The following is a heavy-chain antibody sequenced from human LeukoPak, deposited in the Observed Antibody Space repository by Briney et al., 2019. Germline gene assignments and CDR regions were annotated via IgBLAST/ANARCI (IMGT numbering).Heavy chain of an antibody. Sequence: PGGSLRLSCAASGFTFDDYGMNWVRQAPGKGLEWVSAINWNGGNTDYADSVKGRFTISRDNAKNSLYLQMNSLRAGDTAVYYCARGGLNFDAFDIWGQGTMVTVSS. CDR1: GFTFDDYG. J-gene: IGHJ3*02. CDR2: INWNGGNT. D-gene: IGHD1-7*01. V-gene: IGHV3-20*04. CDR3: ARGGLNFDAFDI.